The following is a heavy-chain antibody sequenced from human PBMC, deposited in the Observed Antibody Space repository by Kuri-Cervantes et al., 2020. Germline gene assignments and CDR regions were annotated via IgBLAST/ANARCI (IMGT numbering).Heavy chain of an antibody. J-gene: IGHJ4*02. D-gene: IGHD6-13*01. CDR2: ISSSGSTI. Sequence: GGSLRLSCAASGFTFSDYYMSWIRQAPGKGLEWVSYISSSGSTIYYADSVKGRFTISRDNAKNSLYLQMNSLRAEDTAVYYCAKRRGPGAAAFDYWGQGALVTVSS. CDR3: AKRRGPGAAAFDY. CDR1: GFTFSDYY. V-gene: IGHV3-11*04.